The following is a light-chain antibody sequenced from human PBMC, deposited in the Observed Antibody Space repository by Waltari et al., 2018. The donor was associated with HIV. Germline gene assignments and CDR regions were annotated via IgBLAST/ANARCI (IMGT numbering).Light chain of an antibody. V-gene: IGKV3-20*01. CDR3: QQYGSSPYT. J-gene: IGKJ2*01. Sequence: DIVLTQSPGTLSLSPGETATLSCRASQSVTSTYLAWYHQKPGIPDRFRGSGSGTDFTLTIRRLEPEDFAVYYCQQYGSSPYTFGQGTKLEIK. CDR1: QSVTSTY.